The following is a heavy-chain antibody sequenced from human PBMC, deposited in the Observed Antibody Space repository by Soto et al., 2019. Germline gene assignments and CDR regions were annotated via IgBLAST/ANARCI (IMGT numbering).Heavy chain of an antibody. J-gene: IGHJ5*02. CDR3: ARDHGMTGTPYSWFDP. Sequence: ASVKVSCKASGYTLISYGISWVRQAPGQGLEWLGWISAYNGNINHAQKFQGRVTMTTETSTNTAYMELRSLRSDDTAVYYCARDHGMTGTPYSWFDPWGQGTLVTVSS. CDR1: GYTLISYG. V-gene: IGHV1-18*01. D-gene: IGHD3-9*01. CDR2: ISAYNGNI.